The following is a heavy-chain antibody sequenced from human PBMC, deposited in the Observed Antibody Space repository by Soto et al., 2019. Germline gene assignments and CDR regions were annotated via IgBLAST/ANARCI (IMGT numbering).Heavy chain of an antibody. D-gene: IGHD6-19*01. CDR2: ISYDGSNK. CDR3: ARVSGWGN. Sequence: GWSLRLSCAASGFTFSSYAMHWVRQAPGKGLEWVAVISYDGSNKYYADSVKGRFTISRDNSKNTLYLQMNSLRAEDTAVYYCARVSGWGNWGQGTLVTVSS. CDR1: GFTFSSYA. V-gene: IGHV3-30-3*01. J-gene: IGHJ4*02.